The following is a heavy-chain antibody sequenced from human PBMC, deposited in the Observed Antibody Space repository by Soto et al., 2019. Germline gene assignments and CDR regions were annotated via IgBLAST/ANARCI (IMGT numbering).Heavy chain of an antibody. CDR3: ARSLLISLGYCSSTSCLLDYYGMDV. D-gene: IGHD2-2*01. CDR2: ICYSGST. CDR1: GGSISSSSYY. V-gene: IGHV4-39*01. J-gene: IGHJ6*02. Sequence: SETLSLTCTVSGGSISSSSYYWGWIRQPPGKGLEWIGSICYSGSTYYNPSLKSRVTISVDTSKNQFSLKLSSVTAADTAVYYCARSLLISLGYCSSTSCLLDYYGMDVWGQGTTVTVSS.